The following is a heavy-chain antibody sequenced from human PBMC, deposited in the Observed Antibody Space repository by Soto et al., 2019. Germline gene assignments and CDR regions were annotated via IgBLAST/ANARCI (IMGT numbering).Heavy chain of an antibody. D-gene: IGHD4-17*01. J-gene: IGHJ6*02. V-gene: IGHV3-11*05. CDR2: ISSSSSYA. CDR3: ARGPFYGDYVENGMDV. CDR1: GFTFSDYY. Sequence: GGSLGLSCAASGFTFSDYYMSWIRQAPGKGLEWVSYISSSSSYANYADSVKGRFTISRDNAKNSLYLQMNSLRAEDTAVYYCARGPFYGDYVENGMDVWGQGTTVTVSS.